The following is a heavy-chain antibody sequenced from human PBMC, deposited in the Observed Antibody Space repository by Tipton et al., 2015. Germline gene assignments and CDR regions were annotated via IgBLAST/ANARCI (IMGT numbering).Heavy chain of an antibody. CDR3: ARTGYCSGGSCYFDAFDI. D-gene: IGHD2-15*01. CDR2: IHNSGNT. J-gene: IGHJ3*02. CDR1: GGSVSSGSFY. Sequence: TLSLTCTVSGGSVSSGSFYWSWIRQPPGKGLECIGYIHNSGNTDYNPSLKGRLTMSIDTSKNQFSLNLSSVTAADTAGYYCARTGYCSGGSCYFDAFDIWGRGTMVTVSS. V-gene: IGHV4-61*01.